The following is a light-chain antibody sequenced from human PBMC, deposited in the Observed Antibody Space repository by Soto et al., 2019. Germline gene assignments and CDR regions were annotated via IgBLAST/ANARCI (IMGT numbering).Light chain of an antibody. J-gene: IGKJ4*01. CDR3: QQYGSSPPT. CDR1: QTVSSNY. V-gene: IGKV3-20*01. CDR2: RAT. Sequence: EIVLTQSPGTLSVPLGETATLSCRASQTVSSNYVAWYQQKPGQAPRLLIYRATNRATGVPDNVSGGVSGTAFTLTIFSLEPEDSAIYSCQQYGSSPPTFGGGTKVEIK.